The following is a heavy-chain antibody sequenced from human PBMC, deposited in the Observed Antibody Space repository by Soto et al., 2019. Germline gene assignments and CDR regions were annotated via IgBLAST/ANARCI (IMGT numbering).Heavy chain of an antibody. J-gene: IGHJ5*02. CDR2: ISAYNGNT. CDR1: GYTFTSYG. Sequence: QVQLVQSGAEVKKPGASVKVSCKASGYTFTSYGISWVRQAPGQGLEWMGWISAYNGNTNYAQKLQGRVTMTTDTTTSTAYMELRSLRSDDTAVYYCASHQSSTYYYGSGSYTFAPWGQGTLVTVSS. D-gene: IGHD3-10*01. CDR3: ASHQSSTYYYGSGSYTFAP. V-gene: IGHV1-18*01.